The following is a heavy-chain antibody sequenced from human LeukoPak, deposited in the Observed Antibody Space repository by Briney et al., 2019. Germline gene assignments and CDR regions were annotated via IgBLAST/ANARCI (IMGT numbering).Heavy chain of an antibody. J-gene: IGHJ5*02. CDR2: IYYSGST. V-gene: IGHV4-39*07. D-gene: IGHD6-13*01. CDR1: GGSISSSSYY. CDR3: AREIAAAGNWFDP. Sequence: SETLSPTCTVSGGSISSSSYYWGWIRQPPGKGLEWIGSIYYSGSTYYNPSLKSRVTISLDTSKNQISLKLSSVTAADTAVYYCAREIAAAGNWFDPWGQGTLVTVSS.